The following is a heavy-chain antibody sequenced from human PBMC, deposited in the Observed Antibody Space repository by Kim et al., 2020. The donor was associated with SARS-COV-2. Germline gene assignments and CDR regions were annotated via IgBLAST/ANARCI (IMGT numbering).Heavy chain of an antibody. CDR3: ARDRDSMVRGGSYSDY. J-gene: IGHJ4*02. V-gene: IGHV3-53*01. Sequence: SGKGRFTISRDNAQNTLYRQMKSLRAEDTAVYYCARDRDSMVRGGSYSDYWGQGTLVTVSS. D-gene: IGHD3-10*01.